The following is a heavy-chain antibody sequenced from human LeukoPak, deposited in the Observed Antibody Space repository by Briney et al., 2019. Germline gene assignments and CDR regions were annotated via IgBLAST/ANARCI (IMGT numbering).Heavy chain of an antibody. D-gene: IGHD3-16*01. CDR1: GFTFSSYA. Sequence: PGGSLRLSCAASGFTFSSYAMSWVRQTPGKGLEWVSAISGSGGSTYYADSVKGRFTISRDNSKNTLFLQMNSRRAEDTAFYYCASSLLTRGRGPSDYWGQGTLVTVSS. CDR3: ASSLLTRGRGPSDY. CDR2: ISGSGGST. V-gene: IGHV3-23*01. J-gene: IGHJ4*02.